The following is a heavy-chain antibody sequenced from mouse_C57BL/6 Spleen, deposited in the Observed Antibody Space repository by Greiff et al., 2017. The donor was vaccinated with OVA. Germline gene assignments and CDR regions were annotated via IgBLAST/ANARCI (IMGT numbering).Heavy chain of an antibody. CDR1: GFSLTSYG. J-gene: IGHJ3*01. CDR3: ASEGNYGYDAGFAY. CDR2: IWGVGST. V-gene: IGHV2-6*01. Sequence: QVQLQQSGPGLVAPSQSLSITCTVSGFSLTSYGVDWVRQSPGKGLEWLGVIWGVGSTNYNSALKSRLSISKDNSKSQVFLKMNSLQTDDTAMYYCASEGNYGYDAGFAYWGQGTLVTVSA. D-gene: IGHD2-2*01.